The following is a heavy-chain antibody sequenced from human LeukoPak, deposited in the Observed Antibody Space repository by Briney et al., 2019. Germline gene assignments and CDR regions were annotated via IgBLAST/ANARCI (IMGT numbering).Heavy chain of an antibody. CDR1: GGSISSY. Sequence: PSETLSLTCTVSGGSISSYWSWIRQPAGKGLEWMGRIYGSGTTTYNPSLKSRVSMSIDTSKNQFSLKLMPVTAADTAVYYCARDRAYYYDSSGYENWFDPWGQGTLVTVSS. CDR2: IYGSGTT. V-gene: IGHV4-4*07. CDR3: ARDRAYYYDSSGYENWFDP. J-gene: IGHJ5*02. D-gene: IGHD3-22*01.